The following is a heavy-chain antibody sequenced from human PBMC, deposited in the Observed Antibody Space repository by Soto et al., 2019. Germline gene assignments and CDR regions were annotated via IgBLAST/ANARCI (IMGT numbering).Heavy chain of an antibody. J-gene: IGHJ4*02. Sequence: GESLKISCKGSGYSFTSYWIGWVRQMPGKGLEWMGIIYPGDSDTRYSPSFQGQVTISADKSTSTAYLQWSSLKASDTAMYYCARSPPGNIVAPTEFGYWGQGTLVTVSS. CDR1: GYSFTSYW. V-gene: IGHV5-51*01. CDR2: IYPGDSDT. CDR3: ARSPPGNIVAPTEFGY. D-gene: IGHD5-12*01.